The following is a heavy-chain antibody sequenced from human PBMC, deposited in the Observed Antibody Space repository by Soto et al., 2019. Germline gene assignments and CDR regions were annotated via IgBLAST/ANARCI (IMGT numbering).Heavy chain of an antibody. J-gene: IGHJ4*02. CDR3: ARISSTTSFDY. D-gene: IGHD4-17*01. V-gene: IGHV1-3*01. CDR1: GYTFTSYA. Sequence: QVQLVQSGAEVKKPGASVKVSCKASGYTFTSYAMHWVRQAPGQRLEWMGWIHAGNGNTKYSQKFQGRVTITRDTSASTAYMELSSLRSEDTAVYYCARISSTTSFDYWGQGTLVTVSS. CDR2: IHAGNGNT.